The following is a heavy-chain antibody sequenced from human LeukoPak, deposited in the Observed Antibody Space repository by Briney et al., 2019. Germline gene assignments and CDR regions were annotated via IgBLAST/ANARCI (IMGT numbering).Heavy chain of an antibody. Sequence: SETLSLTCTVSGGSISSSSYYWGWIRQPPGKGLEWIGSIYYSGSTYYNPSLKSRVTISVDTSKNQFSLKLSSVTAADTAVYYCAREAGREQLDYWGQGTLVTVSS. CDR1: GGSISSSSYY. CDR2: IYYSGST. D-gene: IGHD1/OR15-1a*01. J-gene: IGHJ4*02. CDR3: AREAGREQLDY. V-gene: IGHV4-39*07.